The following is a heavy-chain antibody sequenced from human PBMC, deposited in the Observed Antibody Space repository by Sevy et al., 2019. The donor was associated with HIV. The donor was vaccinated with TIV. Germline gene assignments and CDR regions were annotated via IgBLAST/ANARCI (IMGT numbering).Heavy chain of an antibody. D-gene: IGHD3-22*01. V-gene: IGHV1-8*01. CDR2: MNPNSGNT. CDR1: GYTFTSYD. J-gene: IGHJ6*02. CDR3: ARASYYDSSGYYPRYGMDV. Sequence: ASVKVSCKASGYTFTSYDINWVRQATGQGLEWMGWMNPNSGNTGYAQKFQGRVTMTRNTSISTAYMELSSLRSEDTAVYYCARASYYDSSGYYPRYGMDVWGQGTTVTISS.